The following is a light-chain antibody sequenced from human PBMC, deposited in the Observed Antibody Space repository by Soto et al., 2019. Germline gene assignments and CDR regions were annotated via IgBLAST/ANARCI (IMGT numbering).Light chain of an antibody. Sequence: QSVLTQPPSVSAAPGQKVTISCSGSSSNIGNNYVSWYQQLPGTAPKLLIYDNNKRPSGIPDRFSGSKSGTSATLGITGLQTGDEADYHCGTWDSSLSAGGVFGTGTKLTVL. J-gene: IGLJ1*01. CDR2: DNN. V-gene: IGLV1-51*01. CDR1: SSNIGNNY. CDR3: GTWDSSLSAGGV.